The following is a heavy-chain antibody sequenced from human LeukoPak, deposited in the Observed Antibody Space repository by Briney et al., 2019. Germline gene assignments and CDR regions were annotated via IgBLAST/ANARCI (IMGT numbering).Heavy chain of an antibody. CDR1: GYTFTNYG. CDR2: ISAYNGNT. V-gene: IGHV1-18*01. CDR3: ARHNHLDAFDI. D-gene: IGHD1-14*01. J-gene: IGHJ3*02. Sequence: ASVKVSCKASGYTFTNYGISWARQAPGQGLEWMGWISAYNGNTNYAQKLQGRVTMTTDTSTSTAYMELRSLRSEDTAVYYCARHNHLDAFDIWGQGTMVTVSS.